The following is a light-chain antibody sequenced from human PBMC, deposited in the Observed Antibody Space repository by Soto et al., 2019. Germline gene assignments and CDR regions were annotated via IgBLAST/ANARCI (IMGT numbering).Light chain of an antibody. J-gene: IGKJ1*01. CDR3: QQYHGLWT. CDR2: DAS. CDR1: QSISSW. Sequence: DIQMTQSPSTLSASVGDRVTITCRASQSISSWLAWHQQKPGKVPKLMIYDASSLASGVPPRFSGSGSGTEFTLTISSLQPGDFATYSCQQYHGLWTVGQGTKVAIK. V-gene: IGKV1-5*01.